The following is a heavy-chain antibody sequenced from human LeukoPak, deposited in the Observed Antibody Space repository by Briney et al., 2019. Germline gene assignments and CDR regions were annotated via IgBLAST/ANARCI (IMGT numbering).Heavy chain of an antibody. CDR1: GGSFSGYY. CDR3: ARAEYNWELLEGTTPSAFDI. V-gene: IGHV4-34*01. J-gene: IGHJ3*02. D-gene: IGHD1-26*01. Sequence: PSETLSLTCAVYGGSFSGYYWSWIRQPPGKGLEWIGEINHSGSTNYNPSLKSRVTISVDTSKNQFSLKLSSVTAADTAVYYCARAEYNWELLEGTTPSAFDIWGQGTMVTVSS. CDR2: INHSGST.